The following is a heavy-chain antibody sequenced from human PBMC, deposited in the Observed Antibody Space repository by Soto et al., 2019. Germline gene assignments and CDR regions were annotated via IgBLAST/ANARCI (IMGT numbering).Heavy chain of an antibody. CDR3: ARGSPLRFLEWLLTY. CDR2: IIPIFGTA. V-gene: IGHV1-69*13. J-gene: IGHJ4*02. CDR1: GGTFSSYA. D-gene: IGHD3-3*01. Sequence: SVKVSCKASGGTFSSYAISWVRQAPGQGLEWMGGIIPIFGTANYAQKFQGRVTITADESTSTAYMELSSLRSEDTAVYYCARGSPLRFLEWLLTYWGQGTLVTVSS.